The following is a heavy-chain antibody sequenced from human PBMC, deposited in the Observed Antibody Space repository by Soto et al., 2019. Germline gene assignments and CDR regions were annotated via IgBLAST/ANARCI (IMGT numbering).Heavy chain of an antibody. CDR3: AKGSRMWTPDY. V-gene: IGHV1-3*04. D-gene: IGHD2-21*01. CDR2: IGTGNGNT. Sequence: ASMKLSCTAYGYTFTDYSIHWVRQAPGHRLEWMGWIGTGNGNTKFSQKFQGRVTITRDTSATTAYMELTSLRSEDTAVYYCAKGSRMWTPDYWGQGTLVTVSS. CDR1: GYTFTDYS. J-gene: IGHJ4*02.